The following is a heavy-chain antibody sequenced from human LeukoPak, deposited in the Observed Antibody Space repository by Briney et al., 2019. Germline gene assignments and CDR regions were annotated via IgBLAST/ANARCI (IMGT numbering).Heavy chain of an antibody. D-gene: IGHD1-26*01. CDR3: ARHRGIVGATSDY. Sequence: PSETLSLTCTVSGGSVSSSSYHWGWIRQPPGKGLEWIGSIYYSGSTYYNPSLKSRVTISVDTSKNQFSLKLSSVTAADTAVYYCARHRGIVGATSDYWGQGTLVTVSS. J-gene: IGHJ4*02. CDR2: IYYSGST. CDR1: GGSVSSSSYH. V-gene: IGHV4-39*01.